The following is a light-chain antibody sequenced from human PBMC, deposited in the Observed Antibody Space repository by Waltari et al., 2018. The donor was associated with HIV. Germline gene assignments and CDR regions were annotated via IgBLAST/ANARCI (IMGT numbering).Light chain of an antibody. Sequence: QSALTQPASLSGSPGQSITISCTGTSNDLARYDLVSWYQHQPGRAPKLIIYDVTKWPSGVSHRFSGSKSGATASLTISGLQAEDEADYYCCSYAGITTWVFGGGTKVTVL. J-gene: IGLJ3*02. CDR1: SNDLARYDL. V-gene: IGLV2-23*02. CDR3: CSYAGITTWV. CDR2: DVT.